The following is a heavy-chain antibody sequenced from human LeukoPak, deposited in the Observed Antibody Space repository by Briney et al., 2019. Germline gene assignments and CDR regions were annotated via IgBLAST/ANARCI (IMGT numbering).Heavy chain of an antibody. D-gene: IGHD3-22*01. J-gene: IGHJ4*02. Sequence: PSETLSLTCTISGGSISSYYWSWIRQPPGKGLEWIGYIYYTGSTNHNPSLKSRVTISVDTSKNQFSLKLSSVTAADTAVYYCASNYYDSSGYYYGDYWGQGTLVTVSS. V-gene: IGHV4-59*12. CDR3: ASNYYDSSGYYYGDY. CDR2: IYYTGST. CDR1: GGSISSYY.